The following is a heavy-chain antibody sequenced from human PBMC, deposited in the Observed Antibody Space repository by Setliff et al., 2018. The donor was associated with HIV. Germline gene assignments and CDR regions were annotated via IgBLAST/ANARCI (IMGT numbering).Heavy chain of an antibody. CDR1: GFTFSDYD. CDR3: AREIRTVYTGGHYFYGIDV. V-gene: IGHV3-13*01. Sequence: PGGSLRLSCEASGFTFSDYDFHWVRQAAGKGLEWVSAIGTGGDTYYVDSVKGRFTISRENARNSLYLQMNSLRVGDTAAYYCAREIRTVYTGGHYFYGIDVWGQGTAVTVSS. D-gene: IGHD3-16*01. J-gene: IGHJ6*02. CDR2: IGTGGDT.